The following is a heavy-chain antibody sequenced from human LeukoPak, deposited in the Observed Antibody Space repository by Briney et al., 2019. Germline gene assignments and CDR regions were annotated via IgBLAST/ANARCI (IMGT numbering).Heavy chain of an antibody. V-gene: IGHV4-4*09. J-gene: IGHJ6*03. Sequence: PSETLSLTCTVSGGSISSYYWSWIRQFPGKGLEWIGDIYTSASTNYNPSLKSRVTISIDTSRNQFSLKLSSVTAADTAVYYCARRGGIVARHSYYYYMDVWGKGTTVTVSS. CDR2: IYTSAST. D-gene: IGHD6-6*01. CDR3: ARRGGIVARHSYYYYMDV. CDR1: GGSISSYY.